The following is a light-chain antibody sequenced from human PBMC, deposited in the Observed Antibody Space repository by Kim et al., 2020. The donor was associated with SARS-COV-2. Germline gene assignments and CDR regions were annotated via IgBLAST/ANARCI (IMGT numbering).Light chain of an antibody. V-gene: IGKV1-39*01. CDR2: AAS. J-gene: IGKJ2*04. CDR1: QSISSY. CDR3: QQSYSTLLWS. Sequence: SASVGDRVTITCRARQSISSYLNWYQQKPGKVPKLLIYAASSLQSGVPSRFSGSGSGTDFTLTISSLQPEDFATYYCQQSYSTLLWSFGQGTKLEI.